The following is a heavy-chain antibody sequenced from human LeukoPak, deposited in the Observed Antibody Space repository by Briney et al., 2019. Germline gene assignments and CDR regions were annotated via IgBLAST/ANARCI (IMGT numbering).Heavy chain of an antibody. J-gene: IGHJ4*02. D-gene: IGHD6-19*01. CDR2: ISYDGSNK. CDR3: ARAAEAVAGTGY. CDR1: GFTFSSYA. V-gene: IGHV3-30*14. Sequence: PGGSLRLSCAASGFTFSSYAMHWVRQAPGKGLEWVAVISYDGSNKYYADSVKGRFTISRDNSKNTLYLQMNSLRAEDTAVYYCARAAEAVAGTGYWGQGTLVTVSS.